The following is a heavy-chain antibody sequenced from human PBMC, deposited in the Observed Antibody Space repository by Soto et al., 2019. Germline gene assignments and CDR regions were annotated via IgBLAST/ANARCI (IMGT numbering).Heavy chain of an antibody. CDR3: AKDPRMITFGRPASQNY. V-gene: IGHV3-23*01. CDR2: ISGSGGST. CDR1: GFTFSSYA. D-gene: IGHD3-16*01. J-gene: IGHJ4*02. Sequence: HPGGSLRLSCAASGFTFSSYAMSWVRQAPGKGLEWVSAISGSGGSTYYADSVKGRFTISRDNSKNTLYLQMNSLGAEDTAVYYCAKDPRMITFGRPASQNYWGQGTLVTAPS.